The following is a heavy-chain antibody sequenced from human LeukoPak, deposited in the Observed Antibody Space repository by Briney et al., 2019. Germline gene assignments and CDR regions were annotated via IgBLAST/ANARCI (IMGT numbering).Heavy chain of an antibody. D-gene: IGHD6-19*01. CDR3: ARGSLSQYRSGWTHDY. CDR1: GFTFSSYE. Sequence: QSGGSLRLSCAASGFTFSSYEMNWVRQAPGKGLEWVSYMSNSGSTRYYADSVKGRFTISRDNAKNSLYLQMNSLRAEDTAVYYCARGSLSQYRSGWTHDYWGQGTLVTVSS. J-gene: IGHJ4*02. V-gene: IGHV3-48*03. CDR2: MSNSGSTR.